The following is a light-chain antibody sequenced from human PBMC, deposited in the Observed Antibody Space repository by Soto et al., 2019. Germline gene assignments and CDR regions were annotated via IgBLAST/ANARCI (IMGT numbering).Light chain of an antibody. V-gene: IGLV1-47*01. CDR3: AAWDDSLSGLYV. CDR1: TSSIGRNY. Sequence: QSVLTQPPSASGTPGQRVTISCSGGTSSIGRNYVYWYQQLPGTAPKLVIYRNNQRPSGVPDRFSGSKSGTSASLAIRGLRSGDEADYYCAAWDDSLSGLYVFGTGTKVTV. CDR2: RNN. J-gene: IGLJ1*01.